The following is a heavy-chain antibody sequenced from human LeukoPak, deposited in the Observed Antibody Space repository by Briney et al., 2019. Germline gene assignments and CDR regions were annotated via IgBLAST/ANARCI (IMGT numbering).Heavy chain of an antibody. V-gene: IGHV3-7*01. Sequence: GGSLRLSCAASGFTFSGYWMSWVRQAPGKGLEWVANINQDGSRANYVDSVKGRFTISRDNAKNSLYLQMNSLRAEDTAVYYCARDGPFPYYYGMDVWGQGTTVTVSS. CDR3: ARDGPFPYYYGMDV. J-gene: IGHJ6*02. CDR2: INQDGSRA. CDR1: GFTFSGYW.